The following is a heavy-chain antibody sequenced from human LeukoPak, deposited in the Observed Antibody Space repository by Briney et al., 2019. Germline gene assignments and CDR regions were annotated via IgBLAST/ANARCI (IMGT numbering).Heavy chain of an antibody. J-gene: IGHJ5*02. V-gene: IGHV3-74*01. CDR3: ARAKVPYGDYYGFDP. D-gene: IGHD4-17*01. CDR1: GFTFSSYW. Sequence: GGSLRLSCAASGFTFSSYWMHWVRQAPGKGLVWVSRINSDGSSTSYADSVKGRFTISSDNAKNTLYLQMNSLRAEDTAVYYCARAKVPYGDYYGFDPWGQGTLVTVSS. CDR2: INSDGSST.